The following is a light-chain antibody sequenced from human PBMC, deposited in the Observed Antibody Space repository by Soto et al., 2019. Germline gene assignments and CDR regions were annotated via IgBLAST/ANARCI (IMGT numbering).Light chain of an antibody. Sequence: EIVLTQSPGTLSLSPGEIVTLSCGASQSVSSSYLAWYQQKPGQAPRLLIYGAYTRATGIPARFSGSGSGTDFTLIISRLQSEDFAVYYCQLYVCWPPKTFGQGTKVDIK. CDR2: GAY. J-gene: IGKJ1*01. V-gene: IGKV3-20*01. CDR1: QSVSSSY. CDR3: QLYVCWPPKT.